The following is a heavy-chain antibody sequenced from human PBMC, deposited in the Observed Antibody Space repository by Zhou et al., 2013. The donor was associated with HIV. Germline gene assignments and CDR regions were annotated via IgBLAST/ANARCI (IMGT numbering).Heavy chain of an antibody. CDR2: IIPIFGKV. D-gene: IGHD7-27*01. Sequence: QVQLVQTGAEVKKPGSSVMVSCKASGGTFSNYDISWVRQAPGQGPEWMGGIIPIFGKVNYAQKFQGRVTITTDESTSTAYMELSSLRYEDTAMYYCAIKGTGDRGWFDPWGQGTLVTVSS. CDR3: AIKGTGDRGWFDP. J-gene: IGHJ5*02. V-gene: IGHV1-69*05. CDR1: GGTFSNYD.